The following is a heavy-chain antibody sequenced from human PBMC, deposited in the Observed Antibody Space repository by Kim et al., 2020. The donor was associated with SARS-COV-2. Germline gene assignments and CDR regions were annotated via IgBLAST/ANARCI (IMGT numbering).Heavy chain of an antibody. V-gene: IGHV3-48*02. Sequence: GGSLRLSCTVSGFNFNSYSMNWVRQAPGKGLEWVSSISGSISPLSYAGSLRGRFTISGDNAKNSLFLQMNSPRDDDTAVYYCARCPLSMTMVRGMITTTLFDYYNMDAWGQGTTVTVSS. J-gene: IGHJ6*02. CDR1: GFNFNSYS. CDR2: ISGSISPL. CDR3: ARCPLSMTMVRGMITTTLFDYYNMDA. D-gene: IGHD3-10*01.